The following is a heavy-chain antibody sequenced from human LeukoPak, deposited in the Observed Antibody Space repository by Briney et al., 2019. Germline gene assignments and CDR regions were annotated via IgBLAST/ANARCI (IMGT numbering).Heavy chain of an antibody. V-gene: IGHV3-21*01. CDR3: VRDDRRDFWSGYPSVFDY. Sequence: GGSLRLSCAASGFTFSSYSMNWVRQAPGKGLEWVSSISSSSSYIYYADSVKGRFTISRDNAKNSLYLQMNSLRAEDTAVYYCVRDDRRDFWSGYPSVFDYWGQGTLVTVSS. CDR2: ISSSSSYI. D-gene: IGHD3-3*01. J-gene: IGHJ4*02. CDR1: GFTFSSYS.